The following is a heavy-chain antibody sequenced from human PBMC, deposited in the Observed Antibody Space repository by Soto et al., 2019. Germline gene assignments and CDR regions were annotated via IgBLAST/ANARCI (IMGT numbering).Heavy chain of an antibody. D-gene: IGHD3-10*01. CDR1: GGSFSDYY. Sequence: QVQLQQWGAGLLKPSETLSLTCAVYGGSFSDYYWTWIRQPPGKGLEWIGEINHSGSTNYNPSLKRRVTVSVDTSKSQFSLNLSSVTAADTAVYYCARANRITMVRGVIIRPPKYYFDYWGQGTLVTVSS. CDR3: ARANRITMVRGVIIRPPKYYFDY. V-gene: IGHV4-34*01. CDR2: INHSGST. J-gene: IGHJ4*02.